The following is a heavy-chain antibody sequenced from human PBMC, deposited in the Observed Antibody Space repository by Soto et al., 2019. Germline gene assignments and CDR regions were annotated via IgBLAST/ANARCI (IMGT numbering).Heavy chain of an antibody. CDR1: EFTFSSYN. J-gene: IGHJ4*02. V-gene: IGHV3-48*02. CDR2: ISSSSSTI. Sequence: LXLTCAPSEFTFSSYNMNWGRQAPGKGLEWVSYISSSSSTIYYADSVKGRFTISRDNAKNSLYLQMNSLRDEDTAVYYCARDSGYYNWDFDYWGQGTLVTVSS. CDR3: ARDSGYYNWDFDY. D-gene: IGHD3-22*01.